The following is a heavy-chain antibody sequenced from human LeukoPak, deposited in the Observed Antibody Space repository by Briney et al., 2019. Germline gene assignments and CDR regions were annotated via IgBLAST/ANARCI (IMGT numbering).Heavy chain of an antibody. CDR1: GYSFTSYW. CDR2: IYPGDSDT. Sequence: GESLKISCKGSGYSFTSYWIGWVRQMPGKGLEWMGIIYPGDSDTRYSPSFQGQVTISADKSISTAYLQWSSLKASDTAMYYCARHRGTKDFWSGYYSLTYYYYMDVWGKGTTVTVSS. J-gene: IGHJ6*03. CDR3: ARHRGTKDFWSGYYSLTYYYYMDV. D-gene: IGHD3-3*01. V-gene: IGHV5-51*01.